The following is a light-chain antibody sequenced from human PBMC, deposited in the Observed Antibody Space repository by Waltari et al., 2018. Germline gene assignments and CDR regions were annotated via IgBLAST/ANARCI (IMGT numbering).Light chain of an antibody. J-gene: IGLJ3*02. V-gene: IGLV2-23*01. CDR3: CSYGGSSSNWV. CDR1: SSDVGSYNL. Sequence: QSALTQPASVSGSPGQSITISCPGTSSDVGSYNLVSWYQHHPGKAPQLMIYEGSKRPSGVSNRFSGSKSDNMASLTISGLQAEDEADYYCCSYGGSSSNWVFGGGTKLTVL. CDR2: EGS.